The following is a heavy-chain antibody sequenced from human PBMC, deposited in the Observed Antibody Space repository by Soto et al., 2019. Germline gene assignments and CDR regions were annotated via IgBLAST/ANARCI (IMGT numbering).Heavy chain of an antibody. Sequence: LKISCKGSGYSFTSYWISWVRQMPGKGLEWMGRIDPSDSYTNYSPSFQGHVTISADKSISTAYLQWSSLKASDTAMYYCARRSSGWSYYYYYGMDVWGQGTTVTVSS. D-gene: IGHD6-19*01. CDR2: IDPSDSYT. CDR1: GYSFTSYW. V-gene: IGHV5-10-1*01. CDR3: ARRSSGWSYYYYYGMDV. J-gene: IGHJ6*02.